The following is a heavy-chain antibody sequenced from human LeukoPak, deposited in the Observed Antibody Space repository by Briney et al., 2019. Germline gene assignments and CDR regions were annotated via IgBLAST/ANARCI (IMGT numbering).Heavy chain of an antibody. Sequence: GGSLRLSCAASGFIFSHYGMHWVRQAPGKGLEWVSAISGSGGSTYYADSVKGRFTISRDNSKNTLYLQMNSLRAEDTAVYYCASTSSGWYHLDYWGQGTLVTVSS. J-gene: IGHJ4*02. CDR3: ASTSSGWYHLDY. V-gene: IGHV3-23*01. D-gene: IGHD6-19*01. CDR1: GFIFSHYG. CDR2: ISGSGGST.